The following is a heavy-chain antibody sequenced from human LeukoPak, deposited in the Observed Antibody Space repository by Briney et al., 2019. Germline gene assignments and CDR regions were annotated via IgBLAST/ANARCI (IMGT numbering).Heavy chain of an antibody. CDR3: ARDLWFGEQYYYYYYMDV. J-gene: IGHJ6*03. Sequence: PSETLSLTCTVSGGSISSGSYYWSWIRQPAGKGLEWIGRIYTSGSTNYNPSLKSRVTISVDTSKNQFSLKLSSVTAADTAVYYCARDLWFGEQYYYYYYMDVWGKGTTVTVSS. CDR1: GGSISSGSYY. D-gene: IGHD3-10*01. V-gene: IGHV4-61*02. CDR2: IYTSGST.